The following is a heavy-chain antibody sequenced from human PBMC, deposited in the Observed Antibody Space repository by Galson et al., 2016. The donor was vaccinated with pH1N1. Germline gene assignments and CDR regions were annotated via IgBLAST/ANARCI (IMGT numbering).Heavy chain of an antibody. Sequence: SLRLSCAASGFIFSDSTVHWVRQAPGKGLEWVGRIAAKASSYATGYTASVKGRFTIPRDDSKNTAYLQMNSLKPEDTAVYYCSRTDSSGDLTLDYWGQGTLVTVSS. D-gene: IGHD3-22*01. CDR2: IAAKASSYAT. J-gene: IGHJ4*02. CDR1: GFIFSDST. CDR3: SRTDSSGDLTLDY. V-gene: IGHV3-73*01.